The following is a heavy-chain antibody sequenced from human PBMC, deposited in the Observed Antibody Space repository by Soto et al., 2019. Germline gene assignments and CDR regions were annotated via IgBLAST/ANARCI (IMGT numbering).Heavy chain of an antibody. J-gene: IGHJ4*02. V-gene: IGHV4-31*03. D-gene: IGHD3-22*01. CDR1: GDSIGTGGYY. CDR2: IHYSGNT. CDR3: ATNHDDISGRTPLLFDS. Sequence: QVQLQESGPGLVKPSQTLSLTCTVSGDSIGTGGYYWDWIRQHPGKCPEWIGYIHYSGNTYYNPSLKSRLTISLDTSKNQFSLHLSSVTAADTAVYYCATNHDDISGRTPLLFDSWGQGTLVTVSS.